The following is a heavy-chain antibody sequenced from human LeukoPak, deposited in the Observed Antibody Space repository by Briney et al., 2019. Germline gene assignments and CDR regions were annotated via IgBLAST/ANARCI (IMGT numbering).Heavy chain of an antibody. CDR3: ARHPPGLRYFDP. V-gene: IGHV4-59*08. CDR2: IYYSGSS. CDR1: GGSISSYY. J-gene: IGHJ5*02. Sequence: PSETLSLTCTVSGGSISSYYWSWIRQPPGKELEWIGYIYYSGSSNYNPSLKSRVTISVDTSKNQFSLRLNSVTAADTAFYYCARHPPGLRYFDPWGQGTLVTVSS. D-gene: IGHD3-9*01.